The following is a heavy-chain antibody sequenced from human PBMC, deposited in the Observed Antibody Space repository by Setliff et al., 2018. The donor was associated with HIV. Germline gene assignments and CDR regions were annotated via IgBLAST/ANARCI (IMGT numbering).Heavy chain of an antibody. CDR2: ISSSSSYI. Sequence: LRLSCAASGLTFSNYNLNWVRQAPGKGLEWVSFISSSSSYIYYADSVKGRFTISRDNAKNSLYLQMNSLRAEDTAVYYCARDCRTSPPRESIAAPPCGMDVWGQGTTVTVSS. CDR1: GLTFSNYN. V-gene: IGHV3-21*01. D-gene: IGHD6-6*01. CDR3: ARDCRTSPPRESIAAPPCGMDV. J-gene: IGHJ6*02.